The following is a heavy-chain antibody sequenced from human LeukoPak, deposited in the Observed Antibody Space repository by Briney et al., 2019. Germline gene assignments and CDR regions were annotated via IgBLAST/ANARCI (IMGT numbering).Heavy chain of an antibody. CDR3: ARSMVRGVGRGMYNWFDP. V-gene: IGHV3-48*03. Sequence: GGSLRLSCAASGFTFSSYEMNWVRQAPGQGLEWVSYISSSGSTIYYADSVKGRFTISRDNAKNSLYLQMNSLRAEDTAVYYCARSMVRGVGRGMYNWFDPWGQGTLVTVSS. D-gene: IGHD3-10*01. CDR1: GFTFSSYE. J-gene: IGHJ5*02. CDR2: ISSSGSTI.